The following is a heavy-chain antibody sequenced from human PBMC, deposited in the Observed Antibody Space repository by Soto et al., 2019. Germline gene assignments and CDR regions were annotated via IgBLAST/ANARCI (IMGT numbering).Heavy chain of an antibody. V-gene: IGHV3-23*01. CDR2: ISGSGGST. CDR1: GFTFSSYA. D-gene: IGHD4-17*01. Sequence: PGGSLRLSCAASGFTFSSYAMSWVRQAPGKGLEWVSAISGSGGSTYYADSVKGRFTISRDNSKNTLYLQMNSLRAEDTAVYYCAKDLGRYGDYGWRPYYFDYWGQGTLVTVSS. J-gene: IGHJ4*02. CDR3: AKDLGRYGDYGWRPYYFDY.